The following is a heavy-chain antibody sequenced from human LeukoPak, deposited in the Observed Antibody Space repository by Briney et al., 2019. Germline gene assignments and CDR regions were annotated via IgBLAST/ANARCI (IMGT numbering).Heavy chain of an antibody. V-gene: IGHV3-30*02. CDR2: IRYDGSKT. CDR1: GFSFSSYG. Sequence: GGSLRLSCAASGFSFSSYGMHWVRQAPGKGLEWVAFIRYDGSKTYYADSVKGRFTISRDNSKNTLYLQMNSLSAEDTAVYYCAKVEYSSSWYGVGSLDYWGQGTLVTVSS. J-gene: IGHJ4*02. CDR3: AKVEYSSSWYGVGSLDY. D-gene: IGHD6-13*01.